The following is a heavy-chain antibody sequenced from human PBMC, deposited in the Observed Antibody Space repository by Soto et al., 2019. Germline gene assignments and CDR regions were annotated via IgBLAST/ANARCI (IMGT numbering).Heavy chain of an antibody. J-gene: IGHJ4*02. D-gene: IGHD1-26*01. CDR1: GFTFSDYY. CDR2: ISSSSSYA. Sequence: KPGGSLRLSCAASGFTFSDYYMSWIRQAPGKGLEWVSYISSSSSYANYADSAKGRFTISRDNAKNSLYLQMNSLRVEDTAVYYCARASREILNWGQGTLVTVSS. V-gene: IGHV3-11*06. CDR3: ARASREILN.